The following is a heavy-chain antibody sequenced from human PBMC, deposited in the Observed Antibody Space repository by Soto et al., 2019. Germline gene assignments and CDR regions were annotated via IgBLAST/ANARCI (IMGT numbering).Heavy chain of an antibody. CDR3: AKESTVGSPGDYFDS. CDR2: IGVYANT. CDR1: GFTFSSYE. V-gene: IGHV3-23*01. D-gene: IGHD1-26*01. J-gene: IGHJ4*02. Sequence: EVELLESGGDLVQPGGSLRLSCAASGFTFSSYEMNWVRQAPGKGLEWVSAIGVYANTYYADSVKGRFTISRDDSKKTVYLQLNSLRVDDTAVYYCAKESTVGSPGDYFDSWGQGTLVTVS.